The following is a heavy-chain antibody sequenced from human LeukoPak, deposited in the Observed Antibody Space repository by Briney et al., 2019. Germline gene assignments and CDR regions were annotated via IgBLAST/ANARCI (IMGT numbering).Heavy chain of an antibody. V-gene: IGHV3-74*01. Sequence: GGSVTLPCTPSGFTFNNYWMHCLRQSPGKGLVWVSRINSYGSSTTSGLSVKRLFTISRHNPKNTLSLKINTVRPEDRAVFYFPKGGATVIDYWGHGNLVTVSS. D-gene: IGHD4-17*01. CDR2: INSYGSST. CDR1: GFTFNNYW. CDR3: PKGGATVIDY. J-gene: IGHJ4*03.